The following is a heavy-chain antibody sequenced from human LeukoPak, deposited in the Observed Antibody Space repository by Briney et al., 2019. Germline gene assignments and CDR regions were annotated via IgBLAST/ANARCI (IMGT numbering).Heavy chain of an antibody. CDR2: INHSGST. CDR3: ARGGIYSSGWYH. CDR1: GGSFSGYY. J-gene: IGHJ5*02. Sequence: SETLSLTCAVYGGSFSGYYWSWIRQPPGKGLEWIGEINHSGSTNYNPSLKSRVTISVDTSKNQFSLKLSTVTAADTAVYYCARGGIYSSGWYHWGQGTLVTVSS. V-gene: IGHV4-34*01. D-gene: IGHD6-19*01.